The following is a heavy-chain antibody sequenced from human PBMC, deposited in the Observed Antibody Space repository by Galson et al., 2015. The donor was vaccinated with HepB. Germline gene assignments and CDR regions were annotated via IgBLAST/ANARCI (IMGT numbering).Heavy chain of an antibody. Sequence: SLRLSCAASGFIFSSHSMNWVRQAPGKGLEWVSSISSSGSSIYHADSVKGRFTISRDNAKNSLYLQLNSLRTEDTAVYYCATRLAVAGTGAFDIWGQGTIVTVSS. CDR2: ISSSGSSI. D-gene: IGHD6-19*01. CDR1: GFIFSSHS. V-gene: IGHV3-21*01. CDR3: ATRLAVAGTGAFDI. J-gene: IGHJ3*02.